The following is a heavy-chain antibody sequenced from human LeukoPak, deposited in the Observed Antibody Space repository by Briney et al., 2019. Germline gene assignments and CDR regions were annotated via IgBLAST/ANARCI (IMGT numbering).Heavy chain of an antibody. CDR1: GGSFSGYY. Sequence: SETLSLTCAVYGGSFSGYYWTWIRQPPGKGLEWIGEINQSGSKNYNPSLKSRVTISVDTSKNQFSLKLSSVTAADTAVYYCARSLYYIVGVTSAPDYWGQGTLVTVSS. V-gene: IGHV4-34*01. D-gene: IGHD1-26*01. CDR2: INQSGSK. J-gene: IGHJ4*02. CDR3: ARSLYYIVGVTSAPDY.